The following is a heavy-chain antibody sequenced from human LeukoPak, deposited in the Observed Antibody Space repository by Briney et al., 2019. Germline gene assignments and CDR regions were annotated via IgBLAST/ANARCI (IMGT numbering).Heavy chain of an antibody. J-gene: IGHJ3*02. CDR1: GFTFSSYG. CDR3: AKSPYYYGSGNAFDI. Sequence: GGSLRLSCAASGFTFSSYGMHWVRQAPGKGLEWVAFIRYDGSNKYYADSVKGRFTISRDNSKNTLYLQMDSLRAEDTAVYYCAKSPYYYGSGNAFDIWGQGTMVTVSS. D-gene: IGHD3-10*01. CDR2: IRYDGSNK. V-gene: IGHV3-30*02.